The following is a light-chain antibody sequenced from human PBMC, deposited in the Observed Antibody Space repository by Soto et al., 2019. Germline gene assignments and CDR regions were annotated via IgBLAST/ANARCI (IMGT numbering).Light chain of an antibody. Sequence: EIVMTQSPATLSVSPGEGATLSCKASQNVYNNLAWYQQRPGQPPRLLIYDPSTRATGISARFSGSGYGTEFTLTISSLQSEDFAVYFCQQCRNWPLTFGGGTKVDIK. V-gene: IGKV3-15*01. CDR2: DPS. CDR1: QNVYNN. CDR3: QQCRNWPLT. J-gene: IGKJ4*01.